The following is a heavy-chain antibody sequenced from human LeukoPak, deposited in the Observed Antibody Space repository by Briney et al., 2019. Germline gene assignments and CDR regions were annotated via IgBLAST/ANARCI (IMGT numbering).Heavy chain of an antibody. Sequence: GGSLRLSCVASGFTFSDYAMSWVRQAPGRGLERVSTISGSGGSTYHANSVKGRFTISRDNSRNTLYVQMNSLRAEDTAVYYCARQGGGNNYFDYWGQGTLVTVSS. J-gene: IGHJ4*02. D-gene: IGHD2-15*01. CDR1: GFTFSDYA. CDR2: ISGSGGST. CDR3: ARQGGGNNYFDY. V-gene: IGHV3-23*01.